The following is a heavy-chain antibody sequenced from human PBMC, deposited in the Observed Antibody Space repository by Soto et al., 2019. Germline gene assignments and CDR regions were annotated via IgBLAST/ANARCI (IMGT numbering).Heavy chain of an antibody. CDR3: ARVKAPTSIAASYYYYGMDV. D-gene: IGHD6-6*01. J-gene: IGHJ6*02. V-gene: IGHV1-2*04. CDR2: INPNSGGT. Sequence: ASVKVSCKASGYTFTGYYMHWVRLAPGQGLEWMGWINPNSGGTNYAQKFQGWVTMTRDTSISTAYMELSRLRSDDTAVYYCARVKAPTSIAASYYYYGMDVWGQGTTVT. CDR1: GYTFTGYY.